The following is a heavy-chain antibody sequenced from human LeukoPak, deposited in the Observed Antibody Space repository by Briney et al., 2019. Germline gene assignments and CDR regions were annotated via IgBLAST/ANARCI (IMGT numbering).Heavy chain of an antibody. CDR2: IIPKFGTA. V-gene: IGHV1-69*13. CDR1: RGTFSNYA. CDR3: AKVLPSTTVTTLRSLGYYYMDV. Sequence: SVKVSCKASRGTFSNYAISWVRQAPGQGLEWMGGIIPKFGTANYAQKFQGRVTITADEFTSTAYMELSSLRAEDTAVYYCAKVLPSTTVTTLRSLGYYYMDVWGKGTTVTISS. J-gene: IGHJ6*03. D-gene: IGHD4-17*01.